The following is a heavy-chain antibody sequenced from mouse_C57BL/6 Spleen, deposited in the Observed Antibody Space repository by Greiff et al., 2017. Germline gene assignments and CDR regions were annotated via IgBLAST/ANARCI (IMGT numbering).Heavy chain of an antibody. CDR1: GYTFTDYE. D-gene: IGHD3-2*02. J-gene: IGHJ3*01. Sequence: QVQLQQSGAELVRPGASVTLSCKASGYTFTDYEMHWVKQTPVHGLEWIGAIDPETGGTAYNQKFKGKTILTADKSSSTAYMELRSLTSEDSAVYYGTRAAQAGFAYWGQGTLVTVSA. CDR3: TRAAQAGFAY. CDR2: IDPETGGT. V-gene: IGHV1-15*01.